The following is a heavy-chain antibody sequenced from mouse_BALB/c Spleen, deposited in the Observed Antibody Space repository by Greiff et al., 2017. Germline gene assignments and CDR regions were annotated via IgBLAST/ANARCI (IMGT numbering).Heavy chain of an antibody. CDR2: ISTYYGNT. CDR1: GYTFTDYA. V-gene: IGHV1-67*01. J-gene: IGHJ4*01. Sequence: QVQLKESGPELVRPGVSVKISCKGSGYTFTDYAMHWVKQSHAKSLEWIGVISTYYGNTNYNQKFKGKATMTVDKSSSTAYMELARLTSEDSAIYYCARKEYRYDYAMDYWGQGTSVTVSS. CDR3: ARKEYRYDYAMDY. D-gene: IGHD2-14*01.